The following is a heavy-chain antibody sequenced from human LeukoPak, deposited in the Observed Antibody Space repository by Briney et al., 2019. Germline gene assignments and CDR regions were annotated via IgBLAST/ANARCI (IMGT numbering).Heavy chain of an antibody. Sequence: SDTLSLTCTVSGGSISSYYWSWIPQPPGTGLEWIGYIYYSGSTDYNPSLKSRGTISVDTSKNHFSLKLSSVTAADTAVYYCARTSRILWFDPWGQGTLVTVFS. D-gene: IGHD2-2*01. J-gene: IGHJ5*02. V-gene: IGHV4-59*07. CDR3: ARTSRILWFDP. CDR1: GGSISSYY. CDR2: IYYSGST.